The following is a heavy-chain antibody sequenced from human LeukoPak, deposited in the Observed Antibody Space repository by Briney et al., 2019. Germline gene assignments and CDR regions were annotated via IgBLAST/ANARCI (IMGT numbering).Heavy chain of an antibody. V-gene: IGHV1-18*01. Sequence: EASVKVSCKASGYTFANFGITWLRQAPGQGLEWMGLISVYNGNTNYAQNLQGRVTLTTDTSTSTAYMELRSLRSDDTALYYCARTCSSSSCYMVHWGQGTLVTVSS. CDR1: GYTFANFG. CDR2: ISVYNGNT. CDR3: ARTCSSSSCYMVH. J-gene: IGHJ4*02. D-gene: IGHD2-2*02.